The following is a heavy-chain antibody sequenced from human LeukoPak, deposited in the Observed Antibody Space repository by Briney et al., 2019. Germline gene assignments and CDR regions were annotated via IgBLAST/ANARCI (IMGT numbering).Heavy chain of an antibody. CDR2: ISGDGGST. J-gene: IGHJ4*02. D-gene: IGHD3-22*01. CDR1: GFSFSSAA. CDR3: AKVLGYYDSSGYYQEGGFDH. V-gene: IGHV3-43*02. Sequence: GGSLRLSCAASGFSFSSAAMTWVRQAPGKGLEWVSLISGDGGSTYYADSVKGRFTISRDNSKNSLYLQMNSLRTEDTALYYCAKVLGYYDSSGYYQEGGFDHWGQGTLVTVSS.